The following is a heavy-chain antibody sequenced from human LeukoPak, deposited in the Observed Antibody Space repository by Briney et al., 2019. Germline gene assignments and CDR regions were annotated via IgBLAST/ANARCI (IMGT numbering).Heavy chain of an antibody. CDR3: TRDLMDYDVSTGLHHYYMDV. V-gene: IGHV3-74*01. Sequence: GGSLRLSCVASGFTFSSYWMHWVRQDPRKGLVWVSRINGDGRNINYADSVRGRFTISRDNAKNTLFPQMNTLRVEDTAVYYCTRDLMDYDVSTGLHHYYMDVWGQGTTVTVSS. J-gene: IGHJ6*02. CDR1: GFTFSSYW. CDR2: INGDGRNI. D-gene: IGHD3-9*01.